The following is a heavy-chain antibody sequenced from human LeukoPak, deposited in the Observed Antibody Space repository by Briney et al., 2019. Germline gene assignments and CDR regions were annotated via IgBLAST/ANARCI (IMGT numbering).Heavy chain of an antibody. CDR2: IYHSGST. D-gene: IGHD6-13*01. J-gene: IGHJ6*02. Sequence: SETLSLTCAVSGGSISSSNWWSWVRQPPGKGLEWIGEIYHSGSTNYNPSLKSRVTISVDKSKNQFSLKLSSVTAADTAVYYCARDSPCIAAAGNYYYYGMDVWGQGTTVTVSS. CDR1: GGSISSSNW. CDR3: ARDSPCIAAAGNYYYYGMDV. V-gene: IGHV4-4*02.